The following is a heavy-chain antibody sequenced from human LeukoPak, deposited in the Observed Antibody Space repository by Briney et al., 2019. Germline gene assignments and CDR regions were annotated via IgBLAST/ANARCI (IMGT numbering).Heavy chain of an antibody. CDR3: ANYVGGGEVY. CDR1: GFTFSSYT. D-gene: IGHD2-21*01. CDR2: ISGSGGST. Sequence: PGGSLRLSCAASGFTFSSYTMTWVRQAPGKGLEWVSAISGSGGSTYYADSVKGRFTISRDNSKNTLYLQMNSLRAEDMAVYSCANYVGGGEVYWGQGNLVPVS. V-gene: IGHV3-23*01. J-gene: IGHJ4*02.